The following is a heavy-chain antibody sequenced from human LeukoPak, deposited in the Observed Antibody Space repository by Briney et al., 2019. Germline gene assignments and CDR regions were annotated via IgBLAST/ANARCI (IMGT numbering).Heavy chain of an antibody. D-gene: IGHD3-16*01. CDR1: GGSFSGYY. CDR2: INHSGST. CDR3: ASWGGGLRVFDY. J-gene: IGHJ4*02. V-gene: IGHV4-34*01. Sequence: SETLSLTCAVYGGSFSGYYWSWIRQPPGKGLEWIGEINHSGSTNYNPSLKSRVTMSVDTSKNQFSLKLSSVTAADTAVYYCASWGGGLRVFDYWGQGTLVTVSS.